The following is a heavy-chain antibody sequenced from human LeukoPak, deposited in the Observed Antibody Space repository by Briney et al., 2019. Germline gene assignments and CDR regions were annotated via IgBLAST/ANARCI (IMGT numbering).Heavy chain of an antibody. CDR3: ARQGSQYGGSDY. Sequence: GESLKISCKGSGYSFTDYWIAWVRQMPGKGLEYMGIIYPGDSDTRYSPPFQGQVTISADKSITTAYLQWNSLKASDTAIYFCARQGSQYGGSDYWGQGTLVTVSS. CDR1: GYSFTDYW. J-gene: IGHJ4*02. CDR2: IYPGDSDT. V-gene: IGHV5-51*01. D-gene: IGHD4-23*01.